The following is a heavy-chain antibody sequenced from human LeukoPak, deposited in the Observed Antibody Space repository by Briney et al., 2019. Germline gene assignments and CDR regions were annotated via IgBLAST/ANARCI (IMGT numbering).Heavy chain of an antibody. V-gene: IGHV3-23*01. D-gene: IGHD3-10*01. CDR1: GFTVSNNY. CDR2: ISGSGGST. CDR3: AKLWGDNKRTRGCGDKCGMDV. J-gene: IGHJ6*02. Sequence: GGSLRLSCAASGFTVSNNYMTWVRQAPGKGLEWVSAISGSGGSTYYADSVKGRFTISRDNSKNTLYLQMNSLRAEDTAVYYCAKLWGDNKRTRGCGDKCGMDVWGQGTTVTVSS.